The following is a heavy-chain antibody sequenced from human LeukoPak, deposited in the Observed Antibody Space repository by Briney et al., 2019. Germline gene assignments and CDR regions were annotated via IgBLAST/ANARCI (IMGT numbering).Heavy chain of an antibody. D-gene: IGHD3-22*01. Sequence: VASVKVSCKASGYTFTSYGISWVRQAPGQGLEWMGWISAYNGNTNYAQKLQGRVTMTTDTSTSTAYMELRSLRSDDTAVYYCARRKYYDSSGYMDYWGQGTLVTVSS. J-gene: IGHJ4*02. CDR2: ISAYNGNT. CDR1: GYTFTSYG. V-gene: IGHV1-18*01. CDR3: ARRKYYDSSGYMDY.